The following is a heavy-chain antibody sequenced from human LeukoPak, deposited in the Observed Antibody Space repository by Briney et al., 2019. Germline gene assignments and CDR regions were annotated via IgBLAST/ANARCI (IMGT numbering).Heavy chain of an antibody. Sequence: GGSLRLSCAASGFTFSNAWMSWVRQAPGKGLEWVGRIKSKTDGGTTDYAAPVKGRFTISRDDSKNTLYLQMNSLKTEDTAVYYCTTDRGYYYVSSDYWGQGTLVTVSS. CDR2: IKSKTDGGTT. J-gene: IGHJ4*02. D-gene: IGHD3-22*01. CDR3: TTDRGYYYVSSDY. V-gene: IGHV3-15*01. CDR1: GFTFSNAW.